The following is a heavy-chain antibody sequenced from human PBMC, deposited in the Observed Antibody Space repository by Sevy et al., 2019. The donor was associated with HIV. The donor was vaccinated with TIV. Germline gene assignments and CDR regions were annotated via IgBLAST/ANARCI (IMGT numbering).Heavy chain of an antibody. CDR1: GFTFSNAW. J-gene: IGHJ4*02. Sequence: GGSLRLSCAASGFTFSNAWMSWVRQAPGKGLEWVGRIKSKTDGGTRDLAAPVKGRIIISRDDSGNTLYLQMNSLKIEDTGVYYCATGLGKSDFDYWDQGTLVTVSS. CDR3: ATGLGKSDFDY. D-gene: IGHD3-9*01. CDR2: IKSKTDGGTR. V-gene: IGHV3-15*05.